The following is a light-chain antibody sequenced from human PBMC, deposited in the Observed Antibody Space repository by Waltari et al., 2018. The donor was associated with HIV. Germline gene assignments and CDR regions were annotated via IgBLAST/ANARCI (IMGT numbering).Light chain of an antibody. Sequence: EIALTQSPGTLSLSQGERATLYCRASQTISSTYLAWYQQKPGQAPRLLIYVASIRATGIPDRFSGSGSGTDFTLTISSLEPEDCAVYYCQQYIGSPRTFGQGTKVELK. CDR2: VAS. J-gene: IGKJ1*01. CDR1: QTISSTY. CDR3: QQYIGSPRT. V-gene: IGKV3-20*01.